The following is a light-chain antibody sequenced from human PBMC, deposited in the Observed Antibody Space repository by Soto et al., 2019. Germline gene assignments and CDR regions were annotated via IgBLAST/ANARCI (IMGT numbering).Light chain of an antibody. CDR2: GAS. CDR3: QHYGTSFPIT. Sequence: EIVLTQSPGTLSLSPGERTTLSCRASPSVSSTYLAWYQQKPGQAPRLLIYGASSRATVIPDRFSGSDSGTDFTRTISRQEPEDFAQYECQHYGTSFPITFGQGTRLEIK. J-gene: IGKJ5*01. V-gene: IGKV3-20*01. CDR1: PSVSSTY.